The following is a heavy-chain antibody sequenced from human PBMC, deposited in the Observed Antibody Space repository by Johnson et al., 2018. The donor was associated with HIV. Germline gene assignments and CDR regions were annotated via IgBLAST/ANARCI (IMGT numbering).Heavy chain of an antibody. CDR3: ARSYSTSWNASDI. V-gene: IGHV3-NL1*01. J-gene: IGHJ3*02. Sequence: QVQLVESGGGVVQPGRSLRLSCAASGFTFSSYAMHWVRQAPGKGLEWVSGISWNSGSIGYADSVKGRFTISRDNSKNTLYLQMNSLRAEDTAVYYCARSYSTSWNASDIWGQGTMVTVSS. CDR2: ISWNSGSI. D-gene: IGHD4-11*01. CDR1: GFTFSSYA.